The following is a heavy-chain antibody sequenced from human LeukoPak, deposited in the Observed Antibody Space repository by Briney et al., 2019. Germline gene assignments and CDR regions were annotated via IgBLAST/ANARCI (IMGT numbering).Heavy chain of an antibody. CDR1: GGSISSGDYY. CDR3: ARGTAGLNNWFDP. V-gene: IGHV4-30-4*01. Sequence: PSETLSLTCTVSGGSISSGDYYWSWICQPPGKGLEWIGYIYYSGNSYYNPSLKSRVSVSVDTSKNQFSLKLSSVTAADTAVYFCARGTAGLNNWFDPWGQGNLVTVSS. J-gene: IGHJ5*02. D-gene: IGHD6-13*01. CDR2: IYYSGNS.